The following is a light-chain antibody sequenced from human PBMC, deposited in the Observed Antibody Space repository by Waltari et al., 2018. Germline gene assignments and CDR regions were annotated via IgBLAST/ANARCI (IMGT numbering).Light chain of an antibody. V-gene: IGLV2-14*01. CDR3: SSYTSSSTSHVV. CDR2: DVS. Sequence: QSALTQPASVSGSPGQSITISCTGTSSDVGGYNYVSWYQQHPGKAPKLMIYDVSKRRSGVSNRFSGSKSGSTASLTISGLQAEDEADYYCSSYTSSSTSHVVFGGGTKLTGL. CDR1: SSDVGGYNY. J-gene: IGLJ2*01.